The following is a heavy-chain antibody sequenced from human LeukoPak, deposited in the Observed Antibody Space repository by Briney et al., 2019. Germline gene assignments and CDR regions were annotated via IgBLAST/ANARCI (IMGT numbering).Heavy chain of an antibody. CDR3: ARGSLGDGPYYYYYYMDV. CDR2: IIPIFGTA. CDR1: GGTFSSYA. D-gene: IGHD2-21*01. Sequence: ASVKVPCKASGGTFSSYAISWVRQAPGQGLEWMGGIIPIFGTANYAQKFQGRVTITADESTSTAYMELSSLRSEDTAVYYCARGSLGDGPYYYYYYMDVWGKGTTVTISS. J-gene: IGHJ6*03. V-gene: IGHV1-69*13.